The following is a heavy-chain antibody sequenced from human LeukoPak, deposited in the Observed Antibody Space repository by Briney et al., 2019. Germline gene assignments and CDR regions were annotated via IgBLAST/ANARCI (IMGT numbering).Heavy chain of an antibody. CDR2: INHSGST. V-gene: IGHV4-34*01. D-gene: IGHD7-27*01. J-gene: IGHJ4*02. CDR1: GGSFSGYY. Sequence: SETLSLTCAGYGGSFSGYYWSWIRQPPGKGLEWIGEINHSGSTNYHPSLKRRVTISVDTPKHQFSLKPSSVTAADTAVYYCARGQLGIDYWGQGTLVTVSS. CDR3: ARGQLGIDY.